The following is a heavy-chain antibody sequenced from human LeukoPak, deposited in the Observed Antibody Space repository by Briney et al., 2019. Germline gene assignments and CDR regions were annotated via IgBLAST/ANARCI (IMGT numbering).Heavy chain of an antibody. D-gene: IGHD3-10*01. V-gene: IGHV1-69*13. CDR1: GGTFSSYA. Sequence: GASVKVSCKASGGTFSSYAISWVRQAPGQGLEWMGGIIPIFGTANYAQKFQGRVTITADESTSTAYMELSSLRSEDTAVYYCAGWVPPAGGMDVWGQGTTVTVSS. J-gene: IGHJ6*02. CDR3: AGWVPPAGGMDV. CDR2: IIPIFGTA.